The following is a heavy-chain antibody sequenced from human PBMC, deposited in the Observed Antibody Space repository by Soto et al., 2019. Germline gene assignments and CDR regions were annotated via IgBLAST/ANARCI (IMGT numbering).Heavy chain of an antibody. V-gene: IGHV4-31*03. J-gene: IGHJ5*02. CDR1: GGSISSGGYY. CDR2: IYYSGST. Sequence: LSLTCTVSGGSISSGGYYWSWIRQHPGKGLEWIGYIYYSGSTYYNPSLKSRVTISVDTSKNQFSLKLSSVTAADTAVYYCARTSAPVPSFDPWGQGTLVTVSS. CDR3: ARTSAPVPSFDP.